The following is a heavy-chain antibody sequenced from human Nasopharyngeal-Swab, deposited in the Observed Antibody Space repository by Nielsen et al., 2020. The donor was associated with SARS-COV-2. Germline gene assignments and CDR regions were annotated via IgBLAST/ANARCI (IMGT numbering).Heavy chain of an antibody. J-gene: IGHJ4*02. CDR2: ISGSSSST. CDR3: ARGSYWGSVDRLRDRSTYDYGPLFDY. D-gene: IGHD4-17*01. V-gene: IGHV3-11*06. CDR1: GFTFNDYY. Sequence: GESLKISCAASGFTFNDYYMSWIRQAPGKGLEWVAYISGSSSSTKYADSVKGRFTISRDNGKNSLYLQMNSLTAEDTAVYYCARGSYWGSVDRLRDRSTYDYGPLFDYWGQGTLVTVSS.